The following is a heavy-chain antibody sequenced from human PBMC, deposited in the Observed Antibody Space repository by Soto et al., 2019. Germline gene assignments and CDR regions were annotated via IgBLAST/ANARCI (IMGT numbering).Heavy chain of an antibody. CDR1: GYSFTSYW. D-gene: IGHD2-15*01. Sequence: PGESLKISCKGSGYSFTSYWIGWVRQMPGKGLEWMGIIYPGDSDTRYSPSFQGQVTISADKSISTAYLQWSSLKASDTAMYYCARLGGYCGGGSCFTPGAFDIWGQGTMVTVSS. CDR2: IYPGDSDT. J-gene: IGHJ3*02. V-gene: IGHV5-51*01. CDR3: ARLGGYCGGGSCFTPGAFDI.